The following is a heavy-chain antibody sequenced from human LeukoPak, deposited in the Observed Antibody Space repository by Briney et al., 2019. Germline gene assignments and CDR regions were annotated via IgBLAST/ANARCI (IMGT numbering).Heavy chain of an antibody. CDR2: IWYDGSNK. D-gene: IGHD6-13*01. J-gene: IGHJ4*02. Sequence: GGSLRLSCAASGFTFSSYGMHWVRQAPGKGLEWVAVIWYDGSNKYYADSVKGRFTISRDSSKNTLFLQMNSLRVEDTAVYYCARDPPGIAASGTYYWGQGTLVTVSS. V-gene: IGHV3-33*01. CDR3: ARDPPGIAASGTYY. CDR1: GFTFSSYG.